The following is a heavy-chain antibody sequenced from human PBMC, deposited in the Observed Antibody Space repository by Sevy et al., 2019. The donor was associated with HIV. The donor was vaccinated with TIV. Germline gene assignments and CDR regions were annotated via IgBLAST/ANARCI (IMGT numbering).Heavy chain of an antibody. J-gene: IGHJ3*02. V-gene: IGHV3-53*01. Sequence: GGSLRLSCAASGFTVSSNYMIWVRQAPGKGLEWVSLIYSESTKNYADSVKGRFTISRDNSKNTLYLQMNSLRAEDTAVYYCAIGSVSLVIAKDAFHIWGQGTMVTVSS. CDR2: IYSESTK. CDR1: GFTVSSNY. CDR3: AIGSVSLVIAKDAFHI. D-gene: IGHD2-21*01.